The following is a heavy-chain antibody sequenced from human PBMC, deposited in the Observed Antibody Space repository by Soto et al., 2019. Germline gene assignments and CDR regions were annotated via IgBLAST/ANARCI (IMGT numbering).Heavy chain of an antibody. CDR3: ARGGGILTGYLRGNWFDP. Sequence: SETLSLTCAVYGGSFSGYYWSWIRQPPGKGLEWIGEINHSGSTNYNPSLKSRVTISVDTSKNQFSLKLSSVTAADTAVYYCARGGGILTGYLRGNWFDPWGQGTLVTVSS. CDR1: GGSFSGYY. V-gene: IGHV4-34*01. D-gene: IGHD3-9*01. J-gene: IGHJ5*02. CDR2: INHSGST.